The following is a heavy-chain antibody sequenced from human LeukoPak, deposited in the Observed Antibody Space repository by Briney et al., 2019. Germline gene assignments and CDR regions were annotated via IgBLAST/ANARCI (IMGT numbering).Heavy chain of an antibody. V-gene: IGHV3-11*06. CDR2: ISSTSIYT. D-gene: IGHD2-15*01. CDR1: GFIFNDYY. Sequence: PGGSLRLSCTASGFIFNDYYMSWIRQAPGKGLEWLSYISSTSIYTNYADSVKGRSTISRDDANNSLLLQMNSLRAEDTAVYYCARGSGDFDSWGQGTLVTVSS. J-gene: IGHJ4*02. CDR3: ARGSGDFDS.